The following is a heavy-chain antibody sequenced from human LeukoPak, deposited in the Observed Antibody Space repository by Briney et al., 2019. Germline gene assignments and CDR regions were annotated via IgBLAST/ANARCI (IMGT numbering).Heavy chain of an antibody. CDR1: GFPFSSYW. CDR2: IKGDGSEK. D-gene: IGHD6-19*01. J-gene: IGHJ4*02. Sequence: GGSLRLSCAASGFPFSSYWMSWVRQAPGKGLEWVANIKGDGSEKYYVDSVKGRFTMSRDNGKNTLYLQMNSLRAEDTAVYYCAKGVAVAGPFDYWGQGTLVTVSS. CDR3: AKGVAVAGPFDY. V-gene: IGHV3-7*03.